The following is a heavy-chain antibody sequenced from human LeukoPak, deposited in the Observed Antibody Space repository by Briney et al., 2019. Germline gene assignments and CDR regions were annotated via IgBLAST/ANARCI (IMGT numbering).Heavy chain of an antibody. CDR3: ARDAGSREFDY. CDR2: IGTAGDT. D-gene: IGHD1-26*01. CDR1: GLTFSNYD. J-gene: IGHJ4*02. V-gene: IGHV3-13*04. Sequence: GGSLRLSCAASGLTFSNYDMYWVRQATGKGLEWVSRIGTAGDTYYPGSVKGRFTISRENAKNSLYLQMNSLRAGDTAVYYCARDAGSREFDYWGQGTLVTVSS.